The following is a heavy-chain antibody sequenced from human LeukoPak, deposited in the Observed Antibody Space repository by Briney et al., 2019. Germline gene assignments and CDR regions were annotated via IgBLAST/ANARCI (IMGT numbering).Heavy chain of an antibody. D-gene: IGHD3-22*01. Sequence: SETLSLTCAVYGGSFSGYYWGWIRQPPGKGLEWIGEINHSGSTNYNPSLKSRVTISVDTSKNQFSLKLSSVTAADTAVYYCARASYYYDSSGYQHWGQGTLVTVSS. J-gene: IGHJ1*01. V-gene: IGHV4-34*01. CDR1: GGSFSGYY. CDR3: ARASYYYDSSGYQH. CDR2: INHSGST.